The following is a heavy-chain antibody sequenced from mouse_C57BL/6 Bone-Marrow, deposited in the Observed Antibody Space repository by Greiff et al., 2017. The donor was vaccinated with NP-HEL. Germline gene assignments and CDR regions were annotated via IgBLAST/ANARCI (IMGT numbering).Heavy chain of an antibody. J-gene: IGHJ2*01. CDR3: ARGPNWDVGYYFDY. CDR2: IHPNSGST. Sequence: QVQLQQPGAELVKPGASVKLSCKASGYTFTSYWMHWVKQRPGQGLEWIGMIHPNSGSTNYNEKFKSKATLTVDKSSSTAYMQLSSLTSEDSAVYYCARGPNWDVGYYFDYWGQGTTLTVSS. CDR1: GYTFTSYW. V-gene: IGHV1-64*01. D-gene: IGHD4-1*02.